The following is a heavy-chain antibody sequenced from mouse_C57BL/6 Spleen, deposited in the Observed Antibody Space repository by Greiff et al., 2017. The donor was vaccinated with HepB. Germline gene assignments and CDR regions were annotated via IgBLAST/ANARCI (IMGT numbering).Heavy chain of an antibody. CDR1: GYTFTSYW. CDR2: IDPSDSYT. Sequence: QVHVKQPGAELVMPGASVKLSCKASGYTFTSYWMHWVKQRPGQGLEWIGEIDPSDSYTNYNQKFKGKSTLTVDKSSSTAYMQLSSLTSEDSAVYYCARWAKEDHYYAMDYWGQGTSVTVSS. CDR3: ARWAKEDHYYAMDY. J-gene: IGHJ4*01. V-gene: IGHV1-69*01. D-gene: IGHD3-1*01.